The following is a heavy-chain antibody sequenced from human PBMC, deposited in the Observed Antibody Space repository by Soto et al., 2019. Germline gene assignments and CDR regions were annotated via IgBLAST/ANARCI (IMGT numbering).Heavy chain of an antibody. CDR2: ISSTGADV. CDR1: GFTFSDFY. CDR3: ARPGPSGGFDP. V-gene: IGHV3-11*01. J-gene: IGHJ5*02. D-gene: IGHD6-19*01. Sequence: QVQLVESGGGLVEPGGSLRLSCTASGFTFSDFYMFWIRQAPGKGPEWVSFISSTGADVYYADSLGGRFTVSGDNDKNVLFLQMSSLRVEDTGRYYCARPGPSGGFDPWGQGTLVSVSS.